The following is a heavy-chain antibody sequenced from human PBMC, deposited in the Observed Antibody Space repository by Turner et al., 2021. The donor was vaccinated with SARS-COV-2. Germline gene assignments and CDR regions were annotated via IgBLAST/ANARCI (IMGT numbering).Heavy chain of an antibody. Sequence: VQLVESGGGGVQPGRSVRLSCAASGFTSSSYGMHWVRQAPGKGLVWVAVIWFDGNNKYYADSVKGRFTISRDNSKNTLYLQMNSLRAEDTAVYYCAREDLYDSSGYYYSGAFDIWGQGTMVPVSS. CDR3: AREDLYDSSGYYYSGAFDI. V-gene: IGHV3-33*01. D-gene: IGHD3-22*01. CDR2: IWFDGNNK. CDR1: GFTSSSYG. J-gene: IGHJ3*02.